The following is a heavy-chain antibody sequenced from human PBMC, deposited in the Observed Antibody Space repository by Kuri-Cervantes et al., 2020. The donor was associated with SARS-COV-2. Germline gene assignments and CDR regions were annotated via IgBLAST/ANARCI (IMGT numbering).Heavy chain of an antibody. CDR1: GGSISSYY. Sequence: GSLRLSCTVSGGSISSYYWSWIRQPAGKGLEWIGRIYTSGSTNYNPSLKSRVTMSVDTSKNQFSLKLSSVTAADTAVYYCARDRGAYCSSTSCYFGWFDPWGQGTLVTVSS. CDR2: IYTSGST. V-gene: IGHV4-4*07. J-gene: IGHJ5*02. D-gene: IGHD2-2*01. CDR3: ARDRGAYCSSTSCYFGWFDP.